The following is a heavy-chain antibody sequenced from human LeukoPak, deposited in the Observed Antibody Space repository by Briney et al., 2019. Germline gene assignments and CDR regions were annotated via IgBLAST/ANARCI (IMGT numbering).Heavy chain of an antibody. D-gene: IGHD2-15*01. Sequence: GGSLRLSCAASGFTFSSYAMSWVRQAPGKGLEWVSAISGSGGSTYYADSVKGRFAISRDNSKNTLYLQMNSLRAEDTAVYYCAKGLGYCSGGSCYKGHYYYYGMDVWGQGTTVTVSS. CDR2: ISGSGGST. CDR1: GFTFSSYA. V-gene: IGHV3-23*01. CDR3: AKGLGYCSGGSCYKGHYYYYGMDV. J-gene: IGHJ6*02.